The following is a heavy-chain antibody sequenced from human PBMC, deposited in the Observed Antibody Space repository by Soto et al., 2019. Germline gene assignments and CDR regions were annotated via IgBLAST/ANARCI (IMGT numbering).Heavy chain of an antibody. J-gene: IGHJ3*02. V-gene: IGHV1-69*01. Sequence: QVQLVQSGAELKKPGSSVKVSCKASGGTFSSYAISWVRQAPGQGLEWMGGIIPIFGTANYAQKFQGRVTITADEYTSKAYVQLRSLRDEDTAGYYCAPQLGEEGDAFDIWGRGTMVTVSS. D-gene: IGHD3-16*01. CDR2: IIPIFGTA. CDR1: GGTFSSYA. CDR3: APQLGEEGDAFDI.